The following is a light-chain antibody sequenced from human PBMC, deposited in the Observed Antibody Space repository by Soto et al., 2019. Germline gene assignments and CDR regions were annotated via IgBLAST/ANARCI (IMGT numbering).Light chain of an antibody. Sequence: DIQMTQSPSTLSASIGDRVTISCRASQSVGNWLAWYQQKPGKAPKLLIYQASTLNSGVPSRFSGSGSGTEFTLTISSLQPDDFATYYCQQYDSYSVTFGQGTKLEIK. V-gene: IGKV1-5*03. CDR1: QSVGNW. J-gene: IGKJ2*01. CDR2: QAS. CDR3: QQYDSYSVT.